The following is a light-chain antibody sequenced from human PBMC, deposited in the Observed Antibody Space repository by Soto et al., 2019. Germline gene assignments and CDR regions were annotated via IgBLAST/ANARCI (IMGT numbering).Light chain of an antibody. CDR1: TGAVTNGHY. CDR2: DTT. V-gene: IGLV7-46*01. CDR3: LLYYNGPYV. J-gene: IGLJ1*01. Sequence: QAVVTQEPSLTVSPGGTVTLTCGSSTGAVTNGHYPYWFQQKPGQAPRTLIYDTTNRHSWTPARFSGSLLGGKAALTLSGAQPEDEDEYYCLLYYNGPYVCGTGTKVTVL.